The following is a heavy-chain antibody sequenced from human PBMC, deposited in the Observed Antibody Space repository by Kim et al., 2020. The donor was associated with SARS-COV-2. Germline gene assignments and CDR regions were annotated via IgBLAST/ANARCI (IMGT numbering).Heavy chain of an antibody. J-gene: IGHJ1*01. D-gene: IGHD3-9*01. CDR3: ARDKDVLTGLRDFF. Sequence: YADSVKCRFIISRDNAQNSLNLQMDSLRDEDTAVYYCARDKDVLTGLRDFFGGQGTLVTVSS. V-gene: IGHV3-48*02.